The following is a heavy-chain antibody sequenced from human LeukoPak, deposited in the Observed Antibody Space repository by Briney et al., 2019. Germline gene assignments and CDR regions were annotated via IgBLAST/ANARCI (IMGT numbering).Heavy chain of an antibody. D-gene: IGHD3-22*01. J-gene: IGHJ4*02. CDR3: ISQYYDSSGYPIAYYFDY. Sequence: GGSLRLSCTASGFTFGDYTMSWVRQAPGKGLEWVGFIRSKAYGGTTEYAASVKGRFTIARDDSKSIAYLQMYSLKTEDTAVYYCISQYYDSSGYPIAYYFDYWGQGTLVTVSS. V-gene: IGHV3-49*04. CDR2: IRSKAYGGTT. CDR1: GFTFGDYT.